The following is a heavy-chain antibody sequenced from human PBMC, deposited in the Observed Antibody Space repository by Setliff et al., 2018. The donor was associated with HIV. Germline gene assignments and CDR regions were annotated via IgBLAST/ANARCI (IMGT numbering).Heavy chain of an antibody. CDR2: ISSSGSTI. D-gene: IGHD1-26*01. V-gene: IGHV3-48*03. J-gene: IGHJ4*02. CDR1: GFIISSYE. CDR3: ARGRGSGSQTRYLNY. Sequence: GSLRLSCVVSGFIISSYEMNWVRQAPGKGLEWVSYISSSGSTIYNADSVKGRFTISRDNAKNSLYLQMNSLRAEDTAVYYCARGRGSGSQTRYLNYWGQGTLVTVSS.